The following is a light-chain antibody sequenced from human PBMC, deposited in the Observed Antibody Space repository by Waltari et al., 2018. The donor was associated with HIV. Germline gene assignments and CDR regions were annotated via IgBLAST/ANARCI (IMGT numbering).Light chain of an antibody. J-gene: IGLJ3*02. Sequence: QSALTQSASVSGSPGQSITISCTGTSSDVGAYTLVSWYQHHPGEVPKLLIYEVTMRPSGVSTRCSGSKSGNTASLTISGLQAEDEADYYCCSYAGSGLVFGGGTKLTVL. V-gene: IGLV2-23*02. CDR3: CSYAGSGLV. CDR1: SSDVGAYTL. CDR2: EVT.